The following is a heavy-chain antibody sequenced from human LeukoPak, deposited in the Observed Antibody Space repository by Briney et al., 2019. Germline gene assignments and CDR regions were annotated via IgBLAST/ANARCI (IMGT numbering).Heavy chain of an antibody. Sequence: PSETLSLTCAVYGGSFSGYYWSWIRRPPGKGLEWIGEINHSGSTNYNPSLKSRVTISVDTSKNQFSLKLSSVTAADTAVYYCARGRGMVRGVIITYFDYWGQGTLVTVSS. J-gene: IGHJ4*02. V-gene: IGHV4-34*01. CDR1: GGSFSGYY. CDR2: INHSGST. D-gene: IGHD3-10*01. CDR3: ARGRGMVRGVIITYFDY.